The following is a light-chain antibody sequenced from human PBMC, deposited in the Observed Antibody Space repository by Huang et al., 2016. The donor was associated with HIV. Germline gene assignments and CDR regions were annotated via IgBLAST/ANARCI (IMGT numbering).Light chain of an antibody. CDR3: QQYGSSPWT. CDR2: GAS. CDR1: QSVSISY. Sequence: EIVLTQSPGTLSLSPGEGATLSCRASQSVSISYLAWYQQKAGQAPRLLIYGASSRATVIPDRFSGSGSGTDFTLTISRLEPEDFAVYYCQQYGSSPWTFGQGTKVEIK. J-gene: IGKJ1*01. V-gene: IGKV3-20*01.